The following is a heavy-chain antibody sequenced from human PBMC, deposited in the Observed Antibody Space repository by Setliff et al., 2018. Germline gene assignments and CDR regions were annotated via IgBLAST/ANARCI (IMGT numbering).Heavy chain of an antibody. D-gene: IGHD1-26*01. CDR2: LHTSGST. Sequence: LSLTCTVSGASLSSGSYYWSWIRQPAGKGLEWVGRLHTSGSTNYNPSLKSRVTISVDTSKNQFSLNLSSVTAADTAVYFCARDNTIVGATDYWGQGTLVTVSS. CDR3: ARDNTIVGATDY. J-gene: IGHJ4*02. CDR1: GASLSSGSYY. V-gene: IGHV4-61*02.